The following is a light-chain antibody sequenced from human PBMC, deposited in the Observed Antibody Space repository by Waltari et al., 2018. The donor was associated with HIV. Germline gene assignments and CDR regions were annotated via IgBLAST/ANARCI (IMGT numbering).Light chain of an antibody. Sequence: QSVLTQPPSVSGAPGLRVTISCTGSSSNIGAGSHVHWYQQLPGTAPHLLLYGNINRPAGVPDRFSGSKSGTSASLASTGLQTEDEADYFCQSYDSSLRGYVFGTGTKVTVL. CDR3: QSYDSSLRGYV. CDR2: GNI. CDR1: SSNIGAGSH. V-gene: IGLV1-40*01. J-gene: IGLJ1*01.